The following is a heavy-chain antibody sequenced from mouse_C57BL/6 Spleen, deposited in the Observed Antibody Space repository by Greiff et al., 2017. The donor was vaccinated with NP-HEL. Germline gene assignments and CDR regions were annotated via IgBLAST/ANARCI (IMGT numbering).Heavy chain of an antibody. V-gene: IGHV1-50*01. Sequence: QVQLQQPGAELVKPGASVKLSCKASGYTFTSYWMQWVKQRPGQGLEWIGEIDPSDSYTNYNQKFKGKATLTVDTSSSTAYMQLSSLTSEDSAVYYGARGSNGDYWGQGTTLTVSS. J-gene: IGHJ2*01. CDR1: GYTFTSYW. D-gene: IGHD2-5*01. CDR2: IDPSDSYT. CDR3: ARGSNGDY.